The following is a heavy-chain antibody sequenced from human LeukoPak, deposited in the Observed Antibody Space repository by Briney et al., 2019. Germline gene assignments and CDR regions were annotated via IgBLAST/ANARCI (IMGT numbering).Heavy chain of an antibody. CDR2: IYHSGST. CDR3: ARYGGYPRVAFDI. V-gene: IGHV4-34*01. CDR1: GGSFRGYY. J-gene: IGHJ3*02. D-gene: IGHD5-12*01. Sequence: AEILSLTCAVYGGSFRGYYWSWIRQPPGKGLEWIGEIYHSGSTNYNPSLKSRVTISVDKSKNQFSLKLSSVTAADTAVYYCARYGGYPRVAFDIWGQGTMVTVSS.